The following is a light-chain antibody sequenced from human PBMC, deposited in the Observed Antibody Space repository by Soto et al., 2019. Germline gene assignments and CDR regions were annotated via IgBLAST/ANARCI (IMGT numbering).Light chain of an antibody. CDR3: AAWDDSLGAYV. CDR1: NSNIGTNT. J-gene: IGLJ1*01. V-gene: IGLV1-44*01. Sequence: QSVLTQPPSASATPGQRVTISCSGSNSNIGTNTVNWYQQLPGTAPRLLIYTNNQRPSGVPQRFSGSQTGTSASLAIGGLQSEDGADYYCAAWDDSLGAYVFGTGTKVT. CDR2: TNN.